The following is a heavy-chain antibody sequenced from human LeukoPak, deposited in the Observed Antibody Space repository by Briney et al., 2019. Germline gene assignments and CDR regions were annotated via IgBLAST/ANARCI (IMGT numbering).Heavy chain of an antibody. J-gene: IGHJ4*02. CDR3: ARVDGDGYNIPDY. CDR1: GESFTSYY. CDR2: INHSGNT. D-gene: IGHD5-24*01. Sequence: SETLSLTCAVYGESFTSYYWSWIRQPPGKGLEWIGEINHSGNTNYNPSLKSRVTISVDTSKNQFSLKLSSVTAADTAVYYCARVDGDGYNIPDYWGQGTLVTVSS. V-gene: IGHV4-34*01.